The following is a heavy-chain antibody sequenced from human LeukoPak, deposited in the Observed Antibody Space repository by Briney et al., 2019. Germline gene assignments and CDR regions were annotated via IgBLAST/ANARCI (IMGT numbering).Heavy chain of an antibody. CDR3: ASGTTVTTYYYYGMDV. V-gene: IGHV1-69*04. Sequence: GASVKVSCKASGGTFSSYAISWVRQAPGQGLEWMGRIIPILGIANYAQKFQGRVTITADKSTSTAYMELSSLRSEDTAVYYCASGTTVTTYYYYGMDVWGQGTTVTVSS. CDR2: IIPILGIA. CDR1: GGTFSSYA. J-gene: IGHJ6*02. D-gene: IGHD4-17*01.